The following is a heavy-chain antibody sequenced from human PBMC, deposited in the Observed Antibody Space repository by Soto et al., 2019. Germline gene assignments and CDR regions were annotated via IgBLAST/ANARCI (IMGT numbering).Heavy chain of an antibody. V-gene: IGHV4-59*01. CDR2: IYYSGST. D-gene: IGHD5-12*01. J-gene: IGHJ6*02. CDR1: GGSISSYY. Sequence: KSSETLSLTCTVSGGSISSYYWSWIRQPPGKGLEWIGYIYYSGSTNYNPSLKSRVTISVDTSKNQFSLKLSSVTAADTAVYYCARDRAVASDYAPYYYYYGMDVWGQGTTVTVSS. CDR3: ARDRAVASDYAPYYYYYGMDV.